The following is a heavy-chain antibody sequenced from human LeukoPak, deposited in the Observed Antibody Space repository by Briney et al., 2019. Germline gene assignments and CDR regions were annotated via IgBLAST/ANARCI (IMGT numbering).Heavy chain of an antibody. CDR3: ARDYFYRTNTMVRGPGGVWFDP. CDR1: GYTFTSYG. V-gene: IGHV1-18*01. D-gene: IGHD3-10*01. CDR2: ISAYNGNT. Sequence: ASVKVSCKASGYTFTSYGVSWVRQAPGQGLEWMGWISAYNGNTNYAQKLQGRVTMTTDTSTSTAYMELRSLRSDDTAVYYCARDYFYRTNTMVRGPGGVWFDPWGQGTLVTVSS. J-gene: IGHJ5*02.